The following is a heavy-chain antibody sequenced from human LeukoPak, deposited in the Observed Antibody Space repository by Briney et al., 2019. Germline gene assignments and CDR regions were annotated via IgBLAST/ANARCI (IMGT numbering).Heavy chain of an antibody. CDR1: GFTFSNAW. D-gene: IGHD6-13*01. J-gene: IGHJ4*02. CDR3: ARVISSWDSFDY. V-gene: IGHV3-74*01. CDR2: INSDGSST. Sequence: PGGSLRLSCAASGFTFSNAWMSWVRQAPGKGLVWVSRINSDGSSTSYADSVKGRFTISRDNAKNTLYLQMNSLRAEDTAVYYCARVISSWDSFDYWGQGTLVTVSS.